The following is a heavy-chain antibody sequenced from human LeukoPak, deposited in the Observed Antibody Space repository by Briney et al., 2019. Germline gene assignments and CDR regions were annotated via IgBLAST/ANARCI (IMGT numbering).Heavy chain of an antibody. CDR1: GFTFSSYG. CDR2: IWYDGSNK. V-gene: IGHV3-33*01. D-gene: IGHD3-22*01. J-gene: IGHJ4*02. CDR3: ARDRVLDYYDSSGYYPDY. Sequence: PGVSLRLSCAASGFTFSSYGMHWVRQAPGKGLEWVAVIWYDGSNKYYADSVKGRFTISRDNSKNTLYLQMNSLRAEDTAVYYCARDRVLDYYDSSGYYPDYWGQGTLVTVSS.